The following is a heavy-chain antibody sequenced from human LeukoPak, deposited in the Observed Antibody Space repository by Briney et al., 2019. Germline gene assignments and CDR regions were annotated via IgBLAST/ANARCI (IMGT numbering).Heavy chain of an antibody. CDR1: GFTFSSYW. D-gene: IGHD6-19*01. CDR3: AKDDLYSSGWYGTFDY. V-gene: IGHV3-7*03. J-gene: IGHJ4*02. CDR2: IKQDGGEK. Sequence: GGSLRLSCAASGFTFSSYWMSWVRQAPGKGLEWVANIKQDGGEKYYVDSVKGRFTISRDNAKNSLYLQMNSLRAEDTAVYYCAKDDLYSSGWYGTFDYWGQGTLVTVSS.